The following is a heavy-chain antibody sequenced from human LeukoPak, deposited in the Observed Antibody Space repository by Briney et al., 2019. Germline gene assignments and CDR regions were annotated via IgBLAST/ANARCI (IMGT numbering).Heavy chain of an antibody. CDR2: IYYSGST. V-gene: IGHV4-30-4*01. J-gene: IGHJ1*01. CDR3: AINAAAGSGYFQH. Sequence: SQTLSLTCTVSGGSISSDNYYWSWIRQPPGKGLEWIGYIYYSGSTYYNPSLKSRVTISVDTSKNQFSLKLSSVTAADTAVYYCAINAAAGSGYFQHWGQGTLVTVSS. CDR1: GGSISSDNYY. D-gene: IGHD6-13*01.